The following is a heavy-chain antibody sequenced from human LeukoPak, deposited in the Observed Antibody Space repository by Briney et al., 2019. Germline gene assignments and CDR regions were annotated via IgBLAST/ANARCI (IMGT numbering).Heavy chain of an antibody. CDR3: AKSSSSWLAYYFEY. Sequence: GRSLRLSCAASGFTFDDYAMHWVRQAPGKGLEWVSGISWNSGSIVYADSVKGRFTISRDNAKNSLYMQMTSLRADEVALSYCAKSSSSWLAYYFEYWGKGTLVTVSS. V-gene: IGHV3-9*03. CDR1: GFTFDDYA. D-gene: IGHD6-13*01. CDR2: ISWNSGSI. J-gene: IGHJ4*02.